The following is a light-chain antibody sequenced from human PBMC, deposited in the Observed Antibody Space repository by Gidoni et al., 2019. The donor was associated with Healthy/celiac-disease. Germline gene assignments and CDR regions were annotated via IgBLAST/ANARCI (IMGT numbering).Light chain of an antibody. V-gene: IGKV1-5*01. CDR2: RAS. Sequence: DIRMTQSPSTLSASVGDRVTITCRASQCVSNWLAWYQQRPGKAPKVLISRASTLKSGVPSRFSGSGYGTDFTLTISSLQPDDFATYYCQQQDSFSPWSFGQGTEVEMK. CDR1: QCVSNW. CDR3: QQQDSFSPWS. J-gene: IGKJ1*01.